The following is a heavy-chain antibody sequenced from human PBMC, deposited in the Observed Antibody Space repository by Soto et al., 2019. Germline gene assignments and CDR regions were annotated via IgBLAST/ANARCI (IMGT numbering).Heavy chain of an antibody. V-gene: IGHV4-39*01. D-gene: IGHD6-25*01. J-gene: IGHJ5*02. Sequence: SETLSLTCTASGGSITSSSHFWGWVRQPPGKGLEWIGTIYFTGNTYYTPSLKSRLTMSIDTSKNEFSLRLNSVTAADTAVYYCAGQTFTIAAASYGRSNWFDPWGPGTLLTVSS. CDR1: GGSITSSSHF. CDR2: IYFTGNT. CDR3: AGQTFTIAAASYGRSNWFDP.